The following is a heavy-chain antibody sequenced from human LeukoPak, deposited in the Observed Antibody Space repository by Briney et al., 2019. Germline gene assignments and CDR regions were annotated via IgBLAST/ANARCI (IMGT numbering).Heavy chain of an antibody. V-gene: IGHV4-39*01. CDR3: AGRYCSSTSCYYFDY. J-gene: IGHJ4*02. Sequence: SETLSLTCTVSGGSISSSSYYWGWIRQPPGKGLEWIGSIYYSGSTYYNRSLKSRVTISVDTSKNQFSLKLSSVTAADTAVYYCAGRYCSSTSCYYFDYWGQGTLVTVSS. CDR1: GGSISSSSYY. D-gene: IGHD2-2*01. CDR2: IYYSGST.